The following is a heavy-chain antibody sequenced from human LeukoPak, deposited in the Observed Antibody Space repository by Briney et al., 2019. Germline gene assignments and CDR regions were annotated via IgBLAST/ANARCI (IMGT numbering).Heavy chain of an antibody. D-gene: IGHD4-17*01. Sequence: GGSLRLSCVASGFTFTNYWMNWVRQVPGKGLEWVASIKQDGSQKSYVDSVKGRFTISRDNAKNSLSLQMDSLRGEDTAVYYCARDRSGPGYGDYLDYWGQGTLVTVSS. CDR3: ARDRSGPGYGDYLDY. CDR2: IKQDGSQK. J-gene: IGHJ4*02. CDR1: GFTFTNYW. V-gene: IGHV3-7*01.